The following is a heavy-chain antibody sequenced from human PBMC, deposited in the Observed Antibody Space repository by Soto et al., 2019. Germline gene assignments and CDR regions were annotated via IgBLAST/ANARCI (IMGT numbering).Heavy chain of an antibody. Sequence: PGGSLRLSCAASGFTFSSYWMSWVRQAPGKGLEWVANIKQDGSEKYYVDSVKGRFTISRDNAKNSLYLQMNSLRAEDTAVYYCAAGSEGSSWFQTYYYYGMDVWGQGTTVTVSS. CDR1: GFTFSSYW. D-gene: IGHD6-13*01. CDR3: AAGSEGSSWFQTYYYYGMDV. J-gene: IGHJ6*02. V-gene: IGHV3-7*01. CDR2: IKQDGSEK.